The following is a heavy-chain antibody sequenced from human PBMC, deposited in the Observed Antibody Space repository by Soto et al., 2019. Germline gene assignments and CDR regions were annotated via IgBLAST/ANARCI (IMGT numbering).Heavy chain of an antibody. V-gene: IGHV3-30*03. CDR2: MSFDGSYK. D-gene: IGHD3-10*01. CDR1: GFSFSRYD. J-gene: IGHJ6*02. CDR3: ARGMIRGVVYYGVEV. Sequence: QEQLVESGGGAVQPGRSLRLSCTASGFSFSRYDMHWVRQAPGEGLEWVSAMSFDGSYKHYADSVKGRFTISRGNSENKLYLQMNGLRPEDTAVYFCARGMIRGVVYYGVEVWGQGTTVTVS.